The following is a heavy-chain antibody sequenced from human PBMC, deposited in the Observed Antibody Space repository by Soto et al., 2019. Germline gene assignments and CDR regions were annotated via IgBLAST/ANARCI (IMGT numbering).Heavy chain of an antibody. CDR2: IWYDGSNK. Sequence: GGSLRLSCAASGFTFSSYGMHWVRQAPGKGLEWVAVIWYDGSNKYYADSVKGRFTISRDNSKNTLYLQMNSLRAEDTAVYYCARGPQPSFEDDYDPGSSGWYGYYMDVWGKGTTVTVSS. V-gene: IGHV3-33*01. CDR3: ARGPQPSFEDDYDPGSSGWYGYYMDV. D-gene: IGHD6-19*01. CDR1: GFTFSSYG. J-gene: IGHJ6*03.